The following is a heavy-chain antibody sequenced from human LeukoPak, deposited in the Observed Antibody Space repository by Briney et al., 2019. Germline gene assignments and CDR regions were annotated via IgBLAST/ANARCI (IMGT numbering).Heavy chain of an antibody. CDR1: GGTFSSYA. D-gene: IGHD2-2*01. CDR2: IIPIFGTA. J-gene: IGHJ5*02. Sequence: SVKASCKASGGTFSSYAISWVRQAPGQGLEWMGGIIPIFGTANYAQKFQGRVTITADESTSTAYMELSSLRSEDTAVYYCARGSDIVVVPAAMDYNWFDPWGQGTLVTVSS. CDR3: ARGSDIVVVPAAMDYNWFDP. V-gene: IGHV1-69*13.